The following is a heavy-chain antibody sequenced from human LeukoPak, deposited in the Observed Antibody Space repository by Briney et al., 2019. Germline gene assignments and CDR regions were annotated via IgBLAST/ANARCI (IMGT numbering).Heavy chain of an antibody. D-gene: IGHD3-10*01. Sequence: PSETLSLTCTVSGGSISSSSYYWGWIRQPPGKGLEWIGSIYYSGSTYYNPSLKSRVTISVDTSKNQFSLKLSSVTAADTAVYYCARGYYYGSGSYFDYWGQGTLVTVSS. V-gene: IGHV4-39*01. CDR1: GGSISSSSYY. CDR3: ARGYYYGSGSYFDY. CDR2: IYYSGST. J-gene: IGHJ4*02.